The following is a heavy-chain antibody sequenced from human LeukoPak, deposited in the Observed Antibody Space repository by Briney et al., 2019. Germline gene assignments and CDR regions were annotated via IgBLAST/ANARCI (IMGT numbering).Heavy chain of an antibody. CDR3: ACGGYGDLSGAFDI. D-gene: IGHD4-17*01. Sequence: PSETLSLTCAVSGGSISSGGYSWSWIRQPPGKGLEWVGYIYHSGSTYYNPSLKSRVTISVDRSKNQFSLKLSSVTAADTAVYYCACGGYGDLSGAFDIWGQGTMVTVSS. CDR1: GGSISSGGYS. CDR2: IYHSGST. J-gene: IGHJ3*02. V-gene: IGHV4-30-2*01.